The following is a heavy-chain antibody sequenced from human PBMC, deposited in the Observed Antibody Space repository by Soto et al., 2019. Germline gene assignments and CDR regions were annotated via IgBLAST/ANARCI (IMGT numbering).Heavy chain of an antibody. J-gene: IGHJ4*02. CDR1: GGSISSSSYY. Sequence: PSETLSLTCTVSGGSISSSSYYWGWIRQPPGKGLEWIGYIYYSGSTYYNPSLKSRVTISVDTSKNQFSLKLSSVTAADTAVYYCARDRFDSGSYLFDYWGQGTLVTVSS. V-gene: IGHV4-31*03. CDR3: ARDRFDSGSYLFDY. CDR2: IYYSGST. D-gene: IGHD1-26*01.